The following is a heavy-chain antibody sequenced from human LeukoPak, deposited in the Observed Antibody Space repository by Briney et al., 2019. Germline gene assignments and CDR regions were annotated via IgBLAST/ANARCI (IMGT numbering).Heavy chain of an antibody. J-gene: IGHJ5*02. D-gene: IGHD2-2*01. CDR1: GGSFSGYY. CDR2: INHSGST. V-gene: IGHV4-34*01. Sequence: PSETLSLTCAVYGGSFSGYYWSWIRQPPGKGLEWIGEINHSGSTNYNPSLKRRVTISVDTSKNQFSLKLSSVTAADTAVYYCARGVPAAIFRYNWFDPWGQGTLVTASS. CDR3: ARGVPAAIFRYNWFDP.